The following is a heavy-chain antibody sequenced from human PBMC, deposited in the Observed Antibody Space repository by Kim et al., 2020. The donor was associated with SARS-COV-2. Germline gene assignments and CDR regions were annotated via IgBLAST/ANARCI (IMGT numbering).Heavy chain of an antibody. CDR2: LKSKVIGGTA. CDR3: AGGGSNFGY. V-gene: IGHV3-15*01. J-gene: IGHJ4*02. D-gene: IGHD2-2*01. Sequence: GGSLRLSCAVSGFTVTNTWMSWVRQPPGKGLEWVGRLKSKVIGGTADYAAPVKGRFTISRDDSKNMFFLEMSSLKIEDTALYYCAGGGSNFGYWGQGTLVTVSS. CDR1: GFTVTNTW.